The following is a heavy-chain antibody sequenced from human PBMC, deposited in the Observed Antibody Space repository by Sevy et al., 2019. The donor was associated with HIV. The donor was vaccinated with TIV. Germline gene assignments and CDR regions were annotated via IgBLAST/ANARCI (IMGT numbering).Heavy chain of an antibody. CDR3: ANRGGRRAVAGTWYAFDI. Sequence: GGSLRLSCAASGFTFSSYAMSWVRQAPGKGLEWVSAISGSGGSTYYADSVKGRFTISRDNSKNTLYLQMNSLRAEDTAVYYCANRGGRRAVAGTWYAFDIWGQGTMVTVSS. D-gene: IGHD6-19*01. V-gene: IGHV3-23*01. CDR2: ISGSGGST. CDR1: GFTFSSYA. J-gene: IGHJ3*02.